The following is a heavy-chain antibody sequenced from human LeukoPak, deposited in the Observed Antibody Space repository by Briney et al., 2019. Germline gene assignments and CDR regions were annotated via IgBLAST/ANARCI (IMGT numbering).Heavy chain of an antibody. D-gene: IGHD6-13*01. CDR3: ARDKVIATAGTPNWFDP. J-gene: IGHJ5*02. V-gene: IGHV1-18*01. CDR2: ISAYDGNT. CDR1: GYTFNRFG. Sequence: ASVKVSCKASGYTFNRFGISWVRQAPGQGLEWLGWISAYDGNTNYAQNVQGRVTMTTDTSTSTAYMKLRSLRYDDTAVYYCARDKVIATAGTPNWFDPWGQGTLVTVSS.